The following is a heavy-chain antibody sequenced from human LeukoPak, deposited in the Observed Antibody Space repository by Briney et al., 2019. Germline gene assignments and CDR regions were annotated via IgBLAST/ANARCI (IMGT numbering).Heavy chain of an antibody. D-gene: IGHD2-8*01. V-gene: IGHV4-59*01. J-gene: IGHJ3*02. CDR3: ARVLSRCTNGVCYLDAFDI. CDR2: INYSGST. Sequence: PSQTLSLTCTVSGASISSYYWSWIRQPPGKKLEWLGYINYSGSTNYNPSLKSRVTISVDTSTHQFSLKLSSVTAADTAVYYCARVLSRCTNGVCYLDAFDIWGQGTMVTVSS. CDR1: GASISSYY.